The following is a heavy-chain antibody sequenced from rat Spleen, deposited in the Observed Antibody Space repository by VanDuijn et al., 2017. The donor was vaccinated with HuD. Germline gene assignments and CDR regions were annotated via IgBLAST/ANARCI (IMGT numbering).Heavy chain of an antibody. CDR3: TTDTFYDGTYYPGGFDY. D-gene: IGHD1-12*02. Sequence: EVQLVESGGGLVQPGRSLKLSCAASGFTFSNYGMAWVRQAPTKGLEWVAVISYDGSRTYYRDSVKGRFTISRDNAKTTLYLQVDSLRSEDTATYYCTTDTFYDGTYYPGGFDYWGQGVMVTVSS. J-gene: IGHJ2*01. CDR2: ISYDGSRT. CDR1: GFTFSNYG. V-gene: IGHV5-29*01.